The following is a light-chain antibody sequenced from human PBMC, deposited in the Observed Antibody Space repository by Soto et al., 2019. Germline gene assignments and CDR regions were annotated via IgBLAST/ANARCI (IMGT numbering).Light chain of an antibody. CDR2: EGN. CDR1: SSDVGSYYL. J-gene: IGLJ1*01. CDR3: CSTAGSSTFV. V-gene: IGLV2-23*03. Sequence: QSVLTQPASVSGSPGQSITISCTGASSDVGSYYLVSWYQHHPGKAPKLIIYEGNERPSGVSNRFSGSKSGNTASLTISGLQAEDEAHYYCCSTAGSSTFVFGAGTKVTV.